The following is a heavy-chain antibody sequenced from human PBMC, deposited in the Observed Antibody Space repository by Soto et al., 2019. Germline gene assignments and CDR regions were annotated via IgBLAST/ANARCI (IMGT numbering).Heavy chain of an antibody. D-gene: IGHD2-15*01. CDR3: VRALVAATLGWFDP. J-gene: IGHJ5*02. Sequence: QVQLQPWGAGLLKPSETLSLTCAVYGGSFSGYSWSWIRQPPGKGLEWIGEINRSGSTKYNPSLKSRVTITVDTSKNPFSLKLNSVTAADTAIYYCVRALVAATLGWFDPWGQGSLVTVSS. V-gene: IGHV4-34*01. CDR2: INRSGST. CDR1: GGSFSGYS.